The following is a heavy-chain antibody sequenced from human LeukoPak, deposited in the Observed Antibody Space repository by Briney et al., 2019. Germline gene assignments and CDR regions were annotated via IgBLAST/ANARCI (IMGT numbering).Heavy chain of an antibody. V-gene: IGHV5-51*01. CDR1: RYSFANYW. Sequence: ESLKISCKGSRYSFANYWIGWVRQMPGKGLEWMGIIYPGDSNPKYSPSFQGQVTISADKSTSTVYLQWSSLKASDTAMYYCARRSQEWLGVDYWGQGTLVTVSS. J-gene: IGHJ4*02. CDR2: IYPGDSNP. CDR3: ARRSQEWLGVDY. D-gene: IGHD6-19*01.